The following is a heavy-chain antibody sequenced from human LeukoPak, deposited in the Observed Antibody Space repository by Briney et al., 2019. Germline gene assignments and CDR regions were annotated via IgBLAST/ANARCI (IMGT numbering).Heavy chain of an antibody. V-gene: IGHV3-23*01. J-gene: IGHJ4*02. D-gene: IGHD6-19*01. CDR2: ISGGGGST. CDR3: AKVAAVAGTGYFDC. CDR1: GFTFSSYA. Sequence: GGSLRLSCAASGFTFSSYATNWVRQAPGKGLEWVSAISGGGGSTYYTDSVKGRFAISRDNSKNTLYLEMDSLRAEDTAVYFCAKVAAVAGTGYFDCWGQGTLVTVSS.